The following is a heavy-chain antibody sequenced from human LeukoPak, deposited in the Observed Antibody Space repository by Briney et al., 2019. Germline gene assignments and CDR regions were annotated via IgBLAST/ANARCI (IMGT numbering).Heavy chain of an antibody. CDR1: GGSISSGGYY. CDR3: ARSMITFGGVIVPGDY. J-gene: IGHJ4*02. D-gene: IGHD3-16*02. CDR2: IYYSGST. V-gene: IGHV4-31*03. Sequence: SETLSLTCTVSGGSISSGGYYWSWIRQHPGKGLEWIGYIYYSGSTYSNPSLKSRVTISVDTSKNQFSLKLSSVTAADTAVYYCARSMITFGGVIVPGDYWGQGTLVTVSS.